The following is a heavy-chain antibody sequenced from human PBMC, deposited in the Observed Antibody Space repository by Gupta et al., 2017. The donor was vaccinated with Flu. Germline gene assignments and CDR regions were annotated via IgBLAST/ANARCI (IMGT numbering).Heavy chain of an antibody. V-gene: IGHV3-23*01. CDR1: GFTFSIYA. Sequence: EVQLLESGGGLVQPGGSLRLSCAASGFTFSIYAMSWVRQAPGKGLEWVSAISGRGGSTYYADSVKGRFTISRDNSKNTLYLQMNSLRAEDTAVYYCAKDRIAVAGNTDVWGQGTTVTVSS. CDR3: AKDRIAVAGNTDV. CDR2: ISGRGGST. D-gene: IGHD6-19*01. J-gene: IGHJ6*02.